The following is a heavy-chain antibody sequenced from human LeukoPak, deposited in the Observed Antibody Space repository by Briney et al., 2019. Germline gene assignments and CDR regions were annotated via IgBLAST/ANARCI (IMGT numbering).Heavy chain of an antibody. J-gene: IGHJ4*02. CDR3: ANGAGHLFDY. V-gene: IGHV3-23*01. CDR1: GFTFSSYE. D-gene: IGHD1-26*01. CDR2: ISGSGGST. Sequence: GGSLRLSCAASGFTFSSYEMNWVRQAPGKGLEWVSAISGSGGSTYYADSVKGRFTISRDNSKNTLYLQMNSLRAEDTAVYYCANGAGHLFDYWGQGTLVTVSS.